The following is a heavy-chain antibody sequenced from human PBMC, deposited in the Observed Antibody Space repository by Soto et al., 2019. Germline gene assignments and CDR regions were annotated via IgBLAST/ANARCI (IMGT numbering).Heavy chain of an antibody. J-gene: IGHJ4*02. CDR1: GFIFSSFA. CDR2: ISNNGGST. D-gene: IGHD6-19*01. V-gene: IGHV3-23*01. CDR3: AKDPDISGWYQTDLDY. Sequence: EVQLLESGGGLVQPGGSLRLSCAASGFIFSSFAMSWVRQAPGKGLEWVSTISNNGGSTYSADSVKGRFTISRDNSKNTLYLLMNSLRAEDTAVYYCAKDPDISGWYQTDLDYWGQGTLVTVSS.